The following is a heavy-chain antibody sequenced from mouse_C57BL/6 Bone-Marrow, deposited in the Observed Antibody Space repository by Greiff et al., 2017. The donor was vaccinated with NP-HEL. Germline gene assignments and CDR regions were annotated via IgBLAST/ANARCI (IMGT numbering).Heavy chain of an antibody. Sequence: QVQLQQPGAELVKPGASVKLSCKASGYTFTSYWMHWVKQRPGQGLGWIGMIHPNSGSTNYNEKFKSKATLTVDKSSSTAYMQLSSLTSEDSAVYYCARDYYGSSYAGFAYGGQGTLVTVSA. CDR2: IHPNSGST. J-gene: IGHJ3*01. CDR1: GYTFTSYW. D-gene: IGHD1-1*01. CDR3: ARDYYGSSYAGFAY. V-gene: IGHV1-64*01.